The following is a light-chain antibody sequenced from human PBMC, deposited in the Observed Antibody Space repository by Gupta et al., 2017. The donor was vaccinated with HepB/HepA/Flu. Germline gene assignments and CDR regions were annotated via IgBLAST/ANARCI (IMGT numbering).Light chain of an antibody. J-gene: IGLJ2*01. V-gene: IGLV2-14*01. CDR1: SSDVGVYNY. CDR2: DVS. Sequence: QSALTQPASVSGSPGPSITISCTGTSSDVGVYNYVSWYRQSPGKAPKLMIYDVSNRPSGVSDRFSGSKSGNTASPTISGLQAEDEADYYCSSLTTSATVVFGGGTRLTVL. CDR3: SSLTTSATVV.